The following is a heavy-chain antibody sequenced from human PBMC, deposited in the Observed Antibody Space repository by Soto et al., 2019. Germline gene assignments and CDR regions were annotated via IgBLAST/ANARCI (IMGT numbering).Heavy chain of an antibody. J-gene: IGHJ4*02. CDR2: ISGSGGST. CDR3: ARVPAYFYDTTGYFDF. V-gene: IGHV3-23*01. Sequence: RGSLRLSCLASGFIFSTCAMTCVRQAPGKGLEWVSVISGSGGSTDYADSVKGRFTLSRDNSMNTLYLQMNSLRAEDTAVYYYARVPAYFYDTTGYFDFWGQGTLVNVSA. D-gene: IGHD3-22*01. CDR1: GFIFSTCA.